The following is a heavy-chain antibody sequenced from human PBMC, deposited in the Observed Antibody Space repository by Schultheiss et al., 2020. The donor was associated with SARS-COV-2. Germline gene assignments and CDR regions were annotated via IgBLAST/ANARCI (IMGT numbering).Heavy chain of an antibody. D-gene: IGHD3-10*01. CDR1: GYSFTRYW. J-gene: IGHJ6*02. CDR2: IYPGDSDT. Sequence: GESLKISCKASGYSFTRYWIAWVRQMPGEGLEWMGIIYPGDSDTRYSPSFQGQVTISADKSISTAYLQWSSLKASDTAMYYCARQSELLTPLGMDVWGQGTTVTVSS. CDR3: ARQSELLTPLGMDV. V-gene: IGHV5-51*01.